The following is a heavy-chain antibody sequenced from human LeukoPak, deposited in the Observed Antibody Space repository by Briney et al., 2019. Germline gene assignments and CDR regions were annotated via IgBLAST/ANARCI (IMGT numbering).Heavy chain of an antibody. V-gene: IGHV3-7*01. CDR1: GFAFSSYA. J-gene: IGHJ1*01. CDR2: IKQDGSET. CDR3: ATYSSSNAREFQY. D-gene: IGHD2-2*01. Sequence: GGSLRLSCAASGFAFSSYAMSWVRQAPGKGLEWVANIKQDGSETYYVDSVKGRFTISRDNAKNSLYLQMNSLRAEDTAVYYCATYSSSNAREFQYWGQGTLVTVSS.